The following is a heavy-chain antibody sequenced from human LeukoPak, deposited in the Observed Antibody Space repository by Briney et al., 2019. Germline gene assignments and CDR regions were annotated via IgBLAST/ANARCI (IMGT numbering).Heavy chain of an antibody. D-gene: IGHD6-13*01. V-gene: IGHV3-7*02. J-gene: IGHJ4*02. CDR3: ARAHIAAAGIDY. Sequence: GGSLRLSCAASGFTFSSYWMSWVRQAPGKGLEWVANIKQDGTEKYYADSVKGRFTISRDNSKNTLYLQMNSLRAEDTAVYYCARAHIAAAGIDYWGQGTLVTVSS. CDR2: IKQDGTEK. CDR1: GFTFSSYW.